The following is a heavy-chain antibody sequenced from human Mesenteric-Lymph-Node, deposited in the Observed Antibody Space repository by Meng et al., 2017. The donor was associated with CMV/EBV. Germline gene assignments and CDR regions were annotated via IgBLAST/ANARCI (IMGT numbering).Heavy chain of an antibody. CDR3: ARGGTGMDV. V-gene: IGHV1-8*01. CDR2: MNPNSGNT. J-gene: IGHJ6*02. Sequence: ASVKVSCKASGYTFTSYDINWVRQATGQGLEWMGWMNPNSGNTNYAQKLQGRVTMTTDTSTSTVYMELRSLRSDDTAIYYCARGGTGMDVWGQGTTVTVSS. CDR1: GYTFTSYD.